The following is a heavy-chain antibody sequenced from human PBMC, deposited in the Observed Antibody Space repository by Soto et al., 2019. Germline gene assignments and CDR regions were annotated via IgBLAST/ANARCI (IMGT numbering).Heavy chain of an antibody. CDR3: AILIAVAGPDAFDI. D-gene: IGHD6-19*01. V-gene: IGHV1-24*01. CDR2: FDPEDGET. Sequence: ASVKVSCKVSGYTLTELSMHWVRQAPGKGLEWMGGFDPEDGETIYAQKFQGRVTMTEDTSTDTAYMELSSLRSEDTAVYYCAILIAVAGPDAFDIWGQGTMVTVSS. J-gene: IGHJ3*02. CDR1: GYTLTELS.